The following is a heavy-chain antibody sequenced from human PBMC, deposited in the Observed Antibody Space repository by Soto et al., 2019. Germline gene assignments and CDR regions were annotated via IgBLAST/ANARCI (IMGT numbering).Heavy chain of an antibody. CDR2: ISADGAGT. D-gene: IGHD6-13*01. Sequence: GGSLKLSCAASGFTFNTYAMNWVRQAPGKGLEWVSAISADGAGTYYADSVKGRFTISRDNSKNTLSLQMNSLRAEDTAIFYCARISSSSCTDYWGQGTLVTVSS. V-gene: IGHV3-23*01. CDR3: ARISSSSCTDY. J-gene: IGHJ4*02. CDR1: GFTFNTYA.